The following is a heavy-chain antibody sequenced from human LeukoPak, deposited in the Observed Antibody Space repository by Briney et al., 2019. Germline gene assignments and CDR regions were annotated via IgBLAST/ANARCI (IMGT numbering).Heavy chain of an antibody. CDR3: ARVSGYSYGLSPHDNDAFDI. D-gene: IGHD5-18*01. CDR2: ISSSSSYT. CDR1: GFTFSDYY. J-gene: IGHJ3*02. V-gene: IGHV3-11*06. Sequence: PGGSLRLSCAASGFTFSDYYMSWIRQAPGKGLEWVSYISSSSSYTNYADSVKGRFTISRDNAKNSLYLQMNSLRAEGTAVYYCARVSGYSYGLSPHDNDAFDIWGQGTMVTVSS.